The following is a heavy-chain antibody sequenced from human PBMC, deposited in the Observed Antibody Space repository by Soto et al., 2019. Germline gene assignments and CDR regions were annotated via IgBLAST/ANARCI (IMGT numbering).Heavy chain of an antibody. CDR2: IIPVLGVE. CDR3: ARDSPYGSGSYYLAEYFQH. J-gene: IGHJ1*01. V-gene: IGHV1-69*04. CDR1: GGSFSSYI. D-gene: IGHD3-10*01. Sequence: SVKVSCKASGGSFSSYIVSWVRQAPGQGLEWMGRIIPVLGVEYYAQKFQGRVTITADKSTSTAYMELSSLRSEDTAVYYCARDSPYGSGSYYLAEYFQHWG.